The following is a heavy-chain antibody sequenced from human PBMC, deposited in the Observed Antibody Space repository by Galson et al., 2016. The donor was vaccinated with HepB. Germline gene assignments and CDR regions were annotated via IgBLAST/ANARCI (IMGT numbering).Heavy chain of an antibody. V-gene: IGHV3-33*01. Sequence: SLRLSCAASGFTFSTYGMDWVRQAPGMGLEWVAVIWYDGSDKYYADSVKGRFTISRDNSKNTMYLQMNSLRAEDTAVYYCARGGRAHYYHYGMDVWGKGTTVTVSS. CDR1: GFTFSTYG. CDR2: IWYDGSDK. D-gene: IGHD2-15*01. J-gene: IGHJ6*04. CDR3: ARGGRAHYYHYGMDV.